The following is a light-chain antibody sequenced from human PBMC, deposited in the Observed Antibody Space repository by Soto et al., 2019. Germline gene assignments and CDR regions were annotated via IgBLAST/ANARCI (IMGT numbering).Light chain of an antibody. CDR1: SIDISIYNY. CDR3: QSYDSSLRV. CDR2: EVS. J-gene: IGLJ1*01. V-gene: IGLV2-14*01. Sequence: QSVLTQPASVSGSPGQSITISCTGTSIDISIYNYVSWYQQHPGKAPKLIIYEVSNRPSGISNRFSGAKSGNTASLTISGLQVEDEADYYCQSYDSSLRVFGTGTKVTVL.